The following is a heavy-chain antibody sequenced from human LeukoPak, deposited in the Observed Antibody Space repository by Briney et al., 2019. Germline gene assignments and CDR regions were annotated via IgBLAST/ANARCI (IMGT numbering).Heavy chain of an antibody. CDR2: IIPILGIA. CDR1: GCTFSSYA. Sequence: GASVKVSCKASGCTFSSYAISWVRPAPGQGLAWMGRIIPILGIANYAQTFEGRVQITAHNSTRTAYLELSSLSREDTAVYSCARGVLEMSRGPPARIQRGPEVSGPTFHYHNGMDVWGQGTTVSVSS. V-gene: IGHV1-69*04. CDR3: ARGVLEMSRGPPARIQRGPEVSGPTFHYHNGMDV. J-gene: IGHJ6*02. D-gene: IGHD3-3*01.